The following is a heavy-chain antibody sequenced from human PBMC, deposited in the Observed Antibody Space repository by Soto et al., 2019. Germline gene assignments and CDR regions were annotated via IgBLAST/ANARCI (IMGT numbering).Heavy chain of an antibody. CDR1: GFTFSSYG. Sequence: QVQLVESGGGVVQPGRSLRLSCAASGFTFSSYGMHWVRQAPGKGLEWVAVISYDGSNKYYADSVKGRFTISRDNSKNTLYLQMNSLRAEDTAVYYCAKGPKSGPKRDGAGLDYWGQGTLVTVSS. J-gene: IGHJ4*02. V-gene: IGHV3-30*18. CDR2: ISYDGSNK. CDR3: AKGPKSGPKRDGAGLDY. D-gene: IGHD1-26*01.